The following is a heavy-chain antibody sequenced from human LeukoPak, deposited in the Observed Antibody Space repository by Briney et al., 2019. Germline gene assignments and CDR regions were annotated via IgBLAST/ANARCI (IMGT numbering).Heavy chain of an antibody. Sequence: GGSLRLSCAASGFTFSSYWMHWVRQAPGKGLVWVSRINAGGSSTNYADSVKGRFTISRDNAKNTLYLQMNSLRAEDTAVYYCARAPGVYYTNSDNWFDPWGQGTLVTVSS. J-gene: IGHJ5*02. CDR2: INAGGSST. CDR3: ARAPGVYYTNSDNWFDP. D-gene: IGHD4-11*01. CDR1: GFTFSSYW. V-gene: IGHV3-74*01.